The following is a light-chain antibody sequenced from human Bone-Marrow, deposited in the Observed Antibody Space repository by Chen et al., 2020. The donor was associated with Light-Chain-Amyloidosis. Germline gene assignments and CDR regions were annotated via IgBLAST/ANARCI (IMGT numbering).Light chain of an antibody. Sequence: NFMLTQPHSVSESPWKTVIISCTRSSGSIATNYVQWYQQRPGSSPTTVIYEDDQRPSGVPARFSGSIDRSSNSASLTISGLKTEDEADYYCQSYQGSSQVVFGGGTKLTVL. CDR1: SGSIATNY. CDR2: EDD. CDR3: QSYQGSSQVV. V-gene: IGLV6-57*01. J-gene: IGLJ3*02.